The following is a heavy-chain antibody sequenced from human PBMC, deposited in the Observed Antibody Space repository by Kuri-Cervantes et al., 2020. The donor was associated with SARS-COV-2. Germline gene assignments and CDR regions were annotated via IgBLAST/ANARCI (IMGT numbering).Heavy chain of an antibody. CDR2: ISGSGGST. CDR3: ARDLSSRAGNY. Sequence: GESLKISCAASGFTFSSYAMSWVRQAPGKGLEWVSAISGSGGSTYYADSVKGRFTISRDNSKNTLYLQMNSLRAEDMAVYYCARDLSSRAGNYWGQGTLVTVSS. CDR1: GFTFSSYA. D-gene: IGHD6-19*01. V-gene: IGHV3-23*01. J-gene: IGHJ4*02.